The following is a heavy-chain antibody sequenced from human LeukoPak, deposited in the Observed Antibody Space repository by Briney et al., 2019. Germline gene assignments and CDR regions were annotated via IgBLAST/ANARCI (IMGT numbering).Heavy chain of an antibody. J-gene: IGHJ4*02. V-gene: IGHV3-30*04. Sequence: PGGSLRLSCAASGFTFSSYAMHWVRQAPGKGLEWVAVISYDGSSKYYADSVKGRFTISRDNSKNTLYLQMNSLRGEDTAVYYCAREAGIAVAGTEADYWGQGTLVTVSS. CDR1: GFTFSSYA. CDR3: AREAGIAVAGTEADY. CDR2: ISYDGSSK. D-gene: IGHD6-19*01.